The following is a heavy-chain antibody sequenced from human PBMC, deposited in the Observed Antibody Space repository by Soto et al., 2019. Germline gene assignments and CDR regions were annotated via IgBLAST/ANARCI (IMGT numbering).Heavy chain of an antibody. V-gene: IGHV4-30-4*01. CDR2: IYYSGT. CDR1: GGSITSDDYF. Sequence: SGTQTITCTVSGGSITSDDYFWTWIRQPPGKGLEWIGFIYYSGTYYNPSLKSRASISVDPSKNQFSLKLSSLTVADTAVYYCARDLGYCASGRCYAKWGKWGQGTLVT. J-gene: IGHJ4*02. D-gene: IGHD2-15*01. CDR3: ARDLGYCASGRCYAKWGK.